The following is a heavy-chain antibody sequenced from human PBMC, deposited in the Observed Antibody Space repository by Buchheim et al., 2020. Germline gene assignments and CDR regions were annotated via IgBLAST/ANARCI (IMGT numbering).Heavy chain of an antibody. D-gene: IGHD6-13*01. Sequence: VQLVKSGGGVVQPGRSLRLSCAASGFTFSSYSMNWVRQAPGKGLEWVSYISSSSSTIYYADSVKGRFTISRDNAKNSLYLQMNSPRDEDTAVYYCARGWAYYYYYMDVWGKGTT. V-gene: IGHV3-48*02. CDR2: ISSSSSTI. CDR1: GFTFSSYS. CDR3: ARGWAYYYYYMDV. J-gene: IGHJ6*03.